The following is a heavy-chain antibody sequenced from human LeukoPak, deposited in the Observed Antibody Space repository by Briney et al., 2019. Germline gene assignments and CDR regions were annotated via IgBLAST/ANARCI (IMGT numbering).Heavy chain of an antibody. D-gene: IGHD3-10*01. CDR2: INHSGST. V-gene: IGHV4-34*01. CDR3: ARGGRLWFGEAVGWFDP. Sequence: SETLSLTCAVYGVSFSGYYWSWIRQPPGKGLEWMGEINHSGSTNYNPSLKSRVTISVDTSKNPFSLQLSSVTAADAAVYYWARGGRLWFGEAVGWFDPWGQGTPGTLSS. J-gene: IGHJ5*02. CDR1: GVSFSGYY.